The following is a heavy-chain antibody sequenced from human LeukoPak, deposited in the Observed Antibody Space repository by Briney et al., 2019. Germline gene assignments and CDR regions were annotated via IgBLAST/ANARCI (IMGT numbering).Heavy chain of an antibody. CDR3: ARDVRGYSGYDLLY. J-gene: IGHJ4*02. CDR1: GFTFSSYE. CDR2: ISSSGSTI. Sequence: GGSLRLSCAASGFTFSSYEMNWVRQAPGKGLEWVSYISSSGSTIYYADSVKGRFTISRDNAKNSLYLQMNSLRAEDTAVYYCARDVRGYSGYDLLYWGQGTLVTVSS. V-gene: IGHV3-48*03. D-gene: IGHD5-12*01.